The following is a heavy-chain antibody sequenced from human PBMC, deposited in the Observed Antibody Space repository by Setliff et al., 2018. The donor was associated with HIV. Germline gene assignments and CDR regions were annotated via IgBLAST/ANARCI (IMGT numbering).Heavy chain of an antibody. CDR3: AREGGQGYSGSGSFYHRNFDL. Sequence: KPSETLSLTSDVYGGSLSGYYWSWVRQSPGRGLEWVGEINQSGNTNFNPSLKSRLIISVDTSKSQFSRKLTSVTAVDTALYYCAREGGQGYSGSGSFYHRNFDLWGRGTLVTVSS. CDR1: GGSLSGYY. D-gene: IGHD3-10*01. V-gene: IGHV4-34*01. J-gene: IGHJ2*01. CDR2: INQSGNT.